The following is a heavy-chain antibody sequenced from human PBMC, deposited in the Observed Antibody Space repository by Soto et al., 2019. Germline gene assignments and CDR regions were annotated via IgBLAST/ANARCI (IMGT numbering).Heavy chain of an antibody. J-gene: IGHJ6*02. CDR3: ARDRVRDYDILTGYSPYYYYYGMDV. CDR2: IYYSGST. V-gene: IGHV4-31*03. Sequence: SETLSLTCTVSGGSISSGGYYWSWIRQHPGKGLEWIGYIYYSGSTYYNPSLKSRVTISVDTSKNPFSLKLSSVTAADTAVYYCARDRVRDYDILTGYSPYYYYYGMDVWGQGTTVTVSS. D-gene: IGHD3-9*01. CDR1: GGSISSGGYY.